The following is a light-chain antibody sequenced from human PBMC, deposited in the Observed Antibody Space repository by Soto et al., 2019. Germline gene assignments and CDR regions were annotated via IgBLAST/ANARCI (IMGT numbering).Light chain of an antibody. J-gene: IGLJ3*02. CDR1: SSDVGAYNY. CDR2: EVT. V-gene: IGLV2-8*01. Sequence: QSALTQPPSASGSPGQSVTISCTGTSSDVGAYNYVSWYQQHAGKAPKLVIYEVTKRPSGVPDRFSGSKSANTASLTVSGLQAEYEADYYGSSFASSNTWVFGGGTKLTVL. CDR3: SSFASSNTWV.